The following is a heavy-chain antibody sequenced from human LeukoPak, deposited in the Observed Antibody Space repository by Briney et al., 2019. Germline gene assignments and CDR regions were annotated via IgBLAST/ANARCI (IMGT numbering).Heavy chain of an antibody. D-gene: IGHD5-18*01. J-gene: IGHJ4*02. CDR3: AKDEGYSYGSPIDY. Sequence: GGSLRLSCVASGFTFSDYWMSWVRQAPGKGLEWVANIKQDGSEIYYVASVKGRFTISRDNTKNSLYLQMNSLRAEDTAVYYCAKDEGYSYGSPIDYWGQGTLVTVSS. V-gene: IGHV3-7*03. CDR1: GFTFSDYW. CDR2: IKQDGSEI.